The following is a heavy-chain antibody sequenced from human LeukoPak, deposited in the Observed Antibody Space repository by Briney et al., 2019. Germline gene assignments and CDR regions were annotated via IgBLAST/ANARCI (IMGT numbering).Heavy chain of an antibody. Sequence: GGSLRLSCAASGFTFSSYAMNWVRQAPGKGLEWVSAISGSGGSTYYADSVKGRFTISRDNSKNTLYLQMNSLRAEDTAVYYCAKGRGSSGWYYLGYFDYWGQGTLVTVSS. J-gene: IGHJ4*02. D-gene: IGHD6-19*01. V-gene: IGHV3-23*01. CDR3: AKGRGSSGWYYLGYFDY. CDR2: ISGSGGST. CDR1: GFTFSSYA.